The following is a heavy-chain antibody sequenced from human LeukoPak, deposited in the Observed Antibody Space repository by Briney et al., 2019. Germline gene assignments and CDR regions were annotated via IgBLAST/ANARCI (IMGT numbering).Heavy chain of an antibody. CDR1: GGSISSGGYS. J-gene: IGHJ4*02. CDR2: IYHSGST. D-gene: IGHD4-11*01. V-gene: IGHV4-30-2*05. Sequence: SETLSLTCAVSGGSISSGGYSWSWIRQPPGKGLEWIGYIYHSGSTYYNPSLKSRVTISVDTSKNQFSLKLSSVTAADTAVYYCARVVKGNYDLYYFDYRGQGTLVTVSS. CDR3: ARVVKGNYDLYYFDY.